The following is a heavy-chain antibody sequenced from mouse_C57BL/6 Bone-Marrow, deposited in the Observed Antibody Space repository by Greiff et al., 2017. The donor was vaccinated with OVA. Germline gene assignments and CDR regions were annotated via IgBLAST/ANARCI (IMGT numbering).Heavy chain of an antibody. CDR1: GYTFTSYG. CDR3: PNYDGFAY. V-gene: IGHV1-81*01. D-gene: IGHD2-3*01. CDR2: IYPRSGNT. J-gene: IGHJ3*01. Sequence: QVQLQQSGAELARPGASVKLSCKASGYTFTSYGISWVKQRTGQGLEWIGEIYPRSGNTYYNEKFKGKATLTADKSSSTAYMELRSLTSEDSAVYFCPNYDGFAYWGQGTLVTVSA.